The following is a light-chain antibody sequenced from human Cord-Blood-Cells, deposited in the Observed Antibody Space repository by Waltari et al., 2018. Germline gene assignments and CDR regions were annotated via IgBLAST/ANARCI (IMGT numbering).Light chain of an antibody. J-gene: IGKJ2*01. Sequence: DIVMTQSPDSLAVSLGERATINCKSSQSVLYSSNNKNYLAWYQQKPGQPPKLLIYWASTRESGVPDRFSGSGSGTDFTLTISSLQAEDVAVYYCQQYYSTAYTFGQGTKQEIK. CDR2: WAS. CDR3: QQYYSTAYT. CDR1: QSVLYSSNNKNY. V-gene: IGKV4-1*01.